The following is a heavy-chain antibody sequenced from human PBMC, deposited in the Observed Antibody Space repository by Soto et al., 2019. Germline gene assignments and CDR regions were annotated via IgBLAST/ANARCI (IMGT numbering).Heavy chain of an antibody. CDR3: ARSPYCTNGVCYIGAFDI. CDR2: IYPGDSDT. D-gene: IGHD2-8*01. CDR1: GYSFTSYW. Sequence: EVQLVQSGAEVKKPGESLKISCKGSGYSFTSYWIGWVRQMPGKGLEWMGIIYPGDSDTRYSPSFQGQVTISADKSISTAYLQWSSLKASDTAMYYCARSPYCTNGVCYIGAFDIWGQGTMVTVSS. V-gene: IGHV5-51*01. J-gene: IGHJ3*02.